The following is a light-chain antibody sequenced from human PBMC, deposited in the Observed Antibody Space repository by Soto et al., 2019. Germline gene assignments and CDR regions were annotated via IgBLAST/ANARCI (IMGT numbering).Light chain of an antibody. CDR3: QQYSSNSA. CDR2: RAS. Sequence: DIHMTQSPSTLSASVGDRVTITCRASQTISTWLAWYQQKPGKAPKLLIHRASSLGTGVPSRLSGSGSGTEFTLTITSLQPDDFATYYCQQYSSNSAFGPGTKVDIK. V-gene: IGKV1-5*03. CDR1: QTISTW. J-gene: IGKJ1*01.